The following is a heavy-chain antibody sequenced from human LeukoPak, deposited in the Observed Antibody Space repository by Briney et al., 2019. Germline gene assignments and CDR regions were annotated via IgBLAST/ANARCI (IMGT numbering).Heavy chain of an antibody. CDR3: ATNTAMASLYYYYYYMDV. V-gene: IGHV3-7*01. D-gene: IGHD5-18*01. CDR1: GFTFNRYW. Sequence: PGGSLRLSCAASGFTFNRYWMSWVRQAPGKGLEWVANIKQDGSEKYYVDSVKGRFTISRDNAKNSLYLQMNSLRAEDTAVYYCATNTAMASLYYYYYYMDVWGKGTTVTVSS. CDR2: IKQDGSEK. J-gene: IGHJ6*03.